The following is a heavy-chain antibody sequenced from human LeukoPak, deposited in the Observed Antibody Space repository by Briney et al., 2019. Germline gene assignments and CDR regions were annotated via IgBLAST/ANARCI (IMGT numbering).Heavy chain of an antibody. CDR2: IIPIFGTA. D-gene: IGHD2-2*02. CDR3: ARVPYCSSTSCYTGYFDY. CDR1: GGTFSSYA. V-gene: IGHV1-69*05. J-gene: IGHJ4*02. Sequence: SVKVSCKASGGTFSSYAISWVRQAPGQGLEWMGGIIPIFGTANYAQKFQGRVTITTDESTSTAYMELSSLRSEDTAVYYCARVPYCSSTSCYTGYFDYWGQGTLVTVSS.